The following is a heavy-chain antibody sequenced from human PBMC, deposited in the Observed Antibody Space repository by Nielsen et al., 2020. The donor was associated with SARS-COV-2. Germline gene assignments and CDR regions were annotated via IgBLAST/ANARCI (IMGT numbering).Heavy chain of an antibody. V-gene: IGHV5-51*01. CDR3: ARHPQDYGMDV. CDR2: TFPGGSDT. J-gene: IGHJ6*02. CDR1: GYRFSNYW. Sequence: GESLKISCKASGYRFSNYWIGWVRQMPGKGLEWMGITFPGGSDTRYNPSLQGQVTITVDKSISTAYLLLSSLKASDTARYYCARHPQDYGMDVWGQGTTVTVSS.